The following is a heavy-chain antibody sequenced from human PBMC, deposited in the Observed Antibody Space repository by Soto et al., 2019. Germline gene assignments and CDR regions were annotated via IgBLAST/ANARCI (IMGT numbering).Heavy chain of an antibody. J-gene: IGHJ4*02. D-gene: IGHD6-19*01. CDR3: VRRRAVSGTGAY. CDR2: ISSSSSVI. V-gene: IGHV3-48*01. Sequence: EVQLVESGGGLVQPGGSLRLSCAASGFTFSSYSMNWVRQAPGKGLEWVSYISSSSSVIYYADSVKGRFTVSRDNAKNSLFLQMNSLRADDTAVYYCVRRRAVSGTGAYWGQGTLVTVSS. CDR1: GFTFSSYS.